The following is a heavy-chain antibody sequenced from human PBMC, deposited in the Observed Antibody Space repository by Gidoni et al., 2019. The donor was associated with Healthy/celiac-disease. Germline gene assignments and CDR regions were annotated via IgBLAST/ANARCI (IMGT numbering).Heavy chain of an antibody. CDR2: IYYSGSP. Sequence: QLQLQESGPGLVKPSETLSLTCTVSGGSISSSSYYWGWIRQPPGKGLEWIGSIYYSGSPYYNPSLKSRVTISVDTSKNQFSLKLSSVTAADTAVYYCARDLWFGELQYYFDYWGQGTLVTVSS. V-gene: IGHV4-39*07. J-gene: IGHJ4*02. CDR1: GGSISSSSYY. D-gene: IGHD3-10*01. CDR3: ARDLWFGELQYYFDY.